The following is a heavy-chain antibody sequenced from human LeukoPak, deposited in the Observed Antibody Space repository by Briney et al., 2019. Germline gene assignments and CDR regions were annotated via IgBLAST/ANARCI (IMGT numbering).Heavy chain of an antibody. D-gene: IGHD5-18*01. V-gene: IGHV3-53*01. CDR3: ARDSGYSYADDY. CDR1: GFTVSSNY. J-gene: IGHJ4*02. Sequence: GGSLRLSCAASGFTVSSNYMSWVRQAPGKGLEWVSVIYSGVSTYYADSVKGRLTISRDNAKDSLYLQMSSLRDEDTAVYYCARDSGYSYADDYWGQGTLVTVSS. CDR2: IYSGVST.